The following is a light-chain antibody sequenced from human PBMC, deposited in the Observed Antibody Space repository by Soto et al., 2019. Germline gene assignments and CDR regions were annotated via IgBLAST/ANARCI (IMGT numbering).Light chain of an antibody. V-gene: IGKV3-15*01. J-gene: IGKJ3*01. CDR3: QQYSSLPFT. CDR2: GAS. Sequence: EIVLTQSPATLSAFPGDKATLSCGASQSVSNNLAWYHQKPGQAPRPLIYGASTRATGVPTRFSGSGSGTEFTLTISSLQSEDSAIYYCQQYSSLPFTFGHGTKVAIE. CDR1: QSVSNN.